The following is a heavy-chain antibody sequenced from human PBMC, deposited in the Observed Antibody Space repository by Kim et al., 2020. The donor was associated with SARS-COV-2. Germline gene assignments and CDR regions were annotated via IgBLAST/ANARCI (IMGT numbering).Heavy chain of an antibody. CDR1: GFTFDDYA. CDR2: ISWNSGSI. J-gene: IGHJ6*02. D-gene: IGHD3-10*01. Sequence: SLRLSCAASGFTFDDYAMHWVRQAPGKGLEWVSGISWNSGSIGYADSVKGRFTISRDNAKNSLYLQMNSLRAEDTALYYCAKGLWFGELLGPYYYYGMDVWGQGTTVTVSS. CDR3: AKGLWFGELLGPYYYYGMDV. V-gene: IGHV3-9*01.